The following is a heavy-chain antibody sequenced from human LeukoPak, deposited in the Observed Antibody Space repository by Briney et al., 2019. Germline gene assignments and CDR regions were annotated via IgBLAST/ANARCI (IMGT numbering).Heavy chain of an antibody. Sequence: PGGSLRLSCAASGFTFSSYGMHWVRQAPGKGLEWVAFIRYDGSNKYYADSVKGRFTISRDNSKNTLYLQMNSLRAEDTAVYYCFWSGYYFFDYWGQGTLVTVSS. J-gene: IGHJ4*02. CDR1: GFTFSSYG. CDR2: IRYDGSNK. CDR3: FWSGYYFFDY. V-gene: IGHV3-30*02. D-gene: IGHD3-3*01.